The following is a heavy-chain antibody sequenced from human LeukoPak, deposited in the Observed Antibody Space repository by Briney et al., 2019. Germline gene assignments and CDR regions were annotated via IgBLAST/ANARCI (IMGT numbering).Heavy chain of an antibody. CDR2: ISSSSSYI. V-gene: IGHV3-21*01. J-gene: IGHJ4*02. Sequence: GGSLRLSCAASGFTFSSYSMNWVRQAPGKGLEWVSSISSSSSYIYYADSVKGRFTISRDNDKNSLYLQMNSLKAEDTAVYYCARGLDSGYDYLPEYLDYWGQGTLVTVSS. D-gene: IGHD5-12*01. CDR3: ARGLDSGYDYLPEYLDY. CDR1: GFTFSSYS.